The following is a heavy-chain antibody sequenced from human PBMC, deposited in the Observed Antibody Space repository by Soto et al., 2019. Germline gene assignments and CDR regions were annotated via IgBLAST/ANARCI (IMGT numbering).Heavy chain of an antibody. CDR2: ISYDGSNK. D-gene: IGHD4-17*01. V-gene: IGHV3-30-3*01. CDR3: AREIYGDYGFDY. Sequence: QVQLVESGGGVVQPGRSLRLSCAASGFTFRNYAMHWVRQAPGKGLEWVTVISYDGSNKYYADSVKGRFTISRDNSKNTLYLQMNSLRTEDTAEYYCAREIYGDYGFDYWGQGTLVTVSS. CDR1: GFTFRNYA. J-gene: IGHJ4*02.